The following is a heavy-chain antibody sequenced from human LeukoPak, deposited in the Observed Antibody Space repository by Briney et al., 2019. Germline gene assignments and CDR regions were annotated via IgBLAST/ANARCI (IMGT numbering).Heavy chain of an antibody. D-gene: IGHD2-15*01. CDR3: ARGPYCSGGSCYSLGEFDP. J-gene: IGHJ5*02. V-gene: IGHV3-23*01. Sequence: PGGSLRLSCAASGFTFSTYAMSWVRQAPGKGLEWVSAISGSGGSTYYADSVKGRFTISRDNSKSTLYLQMNSLRAEDTAVYYCARGPYCSGGSCYSLGEFDPWGQGTLVTVSS. CDR2: ISGSGGST. CDR1: GFTFSTYA.